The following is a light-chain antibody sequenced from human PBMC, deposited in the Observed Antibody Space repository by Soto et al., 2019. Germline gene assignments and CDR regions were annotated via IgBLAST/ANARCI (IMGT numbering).Light chain of an antibody. Sequence: DIVMTQSPLSLTVTPGEPASISCRSSQALLRSNGYNYFNWYLQRPGQSPHLLIYGGSNVAPGVPDRFSGSGSGTDFTLKISRVEADDVGVYYCMQAVQTPITFGKGTRLEIK. CDR1: QALLRSNGYNY. CDR2: GGS. CDR3: MQAVQTPIT. J-gene: IGKJ5*01. V-gene: IGKV2-28*01.